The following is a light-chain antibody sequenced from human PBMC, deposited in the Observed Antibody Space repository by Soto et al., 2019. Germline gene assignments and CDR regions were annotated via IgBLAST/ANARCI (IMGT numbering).Light chain of an antibody. CDR2: EVN. Sequence: QSVLTQPPSASGFPGQSVTISCTGTSSDVGGYDFVSWYQQHPGKAPKLMIYEVNKRPSGVPDRFSGSKSGNTASLTVSGLQAEDEADYYCSSYAGSNNYVFGTGTKLTVL. J-gene: IGLJ1*01. CDR1: SSDVGGYDF. CDR3: SSYAGSNNYV. V-gene: IGLV2-8*01.